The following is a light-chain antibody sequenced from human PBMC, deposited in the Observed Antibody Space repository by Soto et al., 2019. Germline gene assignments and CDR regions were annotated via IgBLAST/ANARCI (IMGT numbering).Light chain of an antibody. V-gene: IGLV3-21*02. Sequence: SYELTQPPSVSVAPGQTATITCGGNNIGRKSVHWYQEKPGQAPVLVVCDDNDRPSGIPERFSGSNSGTTATLTISRVEAGDEADYYCQVWDSTTDHFVFGNGTKVTVL. CDR3: QVWDSTTDHFV. CDR1: NIGRKS. J-gene: IGLJ1*01. CDR2: DDN.